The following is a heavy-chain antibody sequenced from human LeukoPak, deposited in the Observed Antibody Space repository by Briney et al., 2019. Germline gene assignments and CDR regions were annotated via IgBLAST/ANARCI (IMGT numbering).Heavy chain of an antibody. J-gene: IGHJ4*02. CDR3: ASRNDILTGYVFDF. CDR2: IYYSGST. V-gene: IGHV4-39*01. CDR1: GFTFSSYW. Sequence: GSLRLSCAASGFTFSSYWMSWVRQAPGKGLEWIGSIYYSGSTSYNPSLKSRVTISVDTSKNQFSLKLTSVTAADTAVYYCASRNDILTGYVFDFWGQGTLVTVSS. D-gene: IGHD3-9*01.